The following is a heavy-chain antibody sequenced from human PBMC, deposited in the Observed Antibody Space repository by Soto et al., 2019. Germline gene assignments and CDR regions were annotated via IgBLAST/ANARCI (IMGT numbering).Heavy chain of an antibody. CDR2: ISSDGTTT. V-gene: IGHV3-74*01. J-gene: IGHJ6*02. CDR1: VFTLNNYW. CDR3: VRDGRNYYGMDV. Sequence: GSLRLSCEASVFTLNNYWMQWVRQAPGKGLVWVSFISSDGTTTYYADSVKGRFTVSRDNAKNTLSLQMNSLRAEDTAVYYCVRDGRNYYGMDVWGQGTTVTVSS.